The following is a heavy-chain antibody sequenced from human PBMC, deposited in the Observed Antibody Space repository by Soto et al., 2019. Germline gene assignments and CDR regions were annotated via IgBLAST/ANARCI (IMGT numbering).Heavy chain of an antibody. J-gene: IGHJ6*02. V-gene: IGHV1-58*01. CDR1: GFTFTSSA. CDR3: AAGVSSRPSTDYYYYGMDV. D-gene: IGHD1-26*01. CDR2: IVVGSGNT. Sequence: SVKVSCKASGFTFTSSAVQWVRQARGQRLEWIGWIVVGSGNTNYAQKFQERVTITRDMSTSTAYMELSSLRSEDTAVYYCAAGVSSRPSTDYYYYGMDVWGQGTTVTVSS.